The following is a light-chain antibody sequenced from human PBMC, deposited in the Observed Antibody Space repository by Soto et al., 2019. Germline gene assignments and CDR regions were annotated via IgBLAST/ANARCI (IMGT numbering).Light chain of an antibody. CDR3: QTWGTGIQV. J-gene: IGLJ3*02. CDR2: LKSDGSH. Sequence: QSVLTQSPSASASLGASVKLTCTLSSGHSSYTIAWHQQQPEKGPRYLMKLKSDGSHIKGDGIPDRFSGSSSGAERYLTISSLQSEDEADYYCQTWGTGIQVFGGGTKLTVL. CDR1: SGHSSYT. V-gene: IGLV4-69*01.